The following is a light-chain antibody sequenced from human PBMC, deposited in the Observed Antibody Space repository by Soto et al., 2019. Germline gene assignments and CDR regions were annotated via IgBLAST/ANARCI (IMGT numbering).Light chain of an antibody. CDR2: GAS. J-gene: IGKJ1*01. Sequence: EIVMTQAPATLSVPPGERATLSCRASQSVSSNLAWYQQKPGQAPRLLIYGASTRATGIPARFSGSGSGTEFTLTISSLQSENFAVYYCQQYNNWPRTLGQGNKVAIK. V-gene: IGKV3-15*01. CDR3: QQYNNWPRT. CDR1: QSVSSN.